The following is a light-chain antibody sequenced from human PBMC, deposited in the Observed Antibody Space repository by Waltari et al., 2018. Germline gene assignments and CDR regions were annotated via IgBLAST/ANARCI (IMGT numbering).Light chain of an antibody. CDR3: SSFTSSTTGI. CDR1: SSDSGGYNY. V-gene: IGLV2-14*03. J-gene: IGLJ2*01. CDR2: DVT. Sequence: SALTHPDSVSGSPGQSIPISRSGISSDSGGYNYVSWYQPHPGETPNASIYDVTKPPSGVSNRFSGSKSGSSASLVISGLQPEDEAVYYCSSFTSSTTGIFGGGTKLTVL.